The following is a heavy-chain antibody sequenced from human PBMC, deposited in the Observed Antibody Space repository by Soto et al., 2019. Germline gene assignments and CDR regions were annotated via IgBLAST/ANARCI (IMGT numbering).Heavy chain of an antibody. CDR1: GGTFSSYA. D-gene: IGHD3-22*01. J-gene: IGHJ6*02. Sequence: SVKVSCKASGGTFSSYAISWVRQAPGQGLEWMGGIIPIFGTANYAQKFQGRVTITADESTSTAYMELSSLRSEDTAVYYCATDKGASGRYYYDSSGYYGDYYYGMDVWGQGTTVTVSS. V-gene: IGHV1-69*13. CDR2: IIPIFGTA. CDR3: ATDKGASGRYYYDSSGYYGDYYYGMDV.